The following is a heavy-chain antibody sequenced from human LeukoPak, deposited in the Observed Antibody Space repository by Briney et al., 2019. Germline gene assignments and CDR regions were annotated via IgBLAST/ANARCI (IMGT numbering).Heavy chain of an antibody. Sequence: GGSLRLSCAASGFTFSNYGMHWVRQAPGKGLEWVAVISYDESDKYYADSVKGRFTISRDNSKNTLYLQMNSLRPEDTAVYYCAKGVVAATNAAFYGMDVWGQGTTVTVSS. D-gene: IGHD2-15*01. V-gene: IGHV3-30*18. CDR3: AKGVVAATNAAFYGMDV. J-gene: IGHJ6*02. CDR1: GFTFSNYG. CDR2: ISYDESDK.